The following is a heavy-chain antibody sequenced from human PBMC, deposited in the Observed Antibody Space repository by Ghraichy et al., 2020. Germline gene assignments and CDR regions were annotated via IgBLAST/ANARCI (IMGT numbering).Heavy chain of an antibody. CDR3: ASGADYYDSSGPLGY. CDR2: ISSSSSYI. V-gene: IGHV3-21*01. Sequence: GESLNICCAASGFTFSSYSMNWVRQAPGKGLEWVSSISSSSSYIYYADSVKGRFTISRDNAKNSLYLQMNSLRAEDTAVYYCASGADYYDSSGPLGYWGQGTLVTVSS. D-gene: IGHD3-22*01. J-gene: IGHJ4*02. CDR1: GFTFSSYS.